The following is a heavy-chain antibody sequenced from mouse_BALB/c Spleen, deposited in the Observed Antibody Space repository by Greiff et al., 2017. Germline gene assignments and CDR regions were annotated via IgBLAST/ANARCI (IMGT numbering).Heavy chain of an antibody. V-gene: IGHV5-4*02. D-gene: IGHD2-1*01. J-gene: IGHJ3*01. CDR1: GFTFSDYY. CDR3: ARDYGNYAFAY. CDR2: ISDGGSYT. Sequence: EVQRVESGGGLVKPGGSLKLSCAASGFTFSDYYMYWVRQTPEKRLEWVATISDGGSYTYYPDSVKGRFTISRDNAKNNLYLQMSSLKSEDTAMYYCARDYGNYAFAYWGQGTLVTVSA.